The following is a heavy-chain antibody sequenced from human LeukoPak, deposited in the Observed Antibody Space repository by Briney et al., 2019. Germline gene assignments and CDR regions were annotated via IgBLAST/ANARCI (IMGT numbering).Heavy chain of an antibody. CDR1: GFTFSNYN. Sequence: NPGGSLRLSCAASGFTFSNYNINWVRQAPGKGLEWVSSISSRGSYIYYADSVKGRFAISADNAMNSLYLQMNSLRAEDTAVYYCARGYSSSWYDLYYFDHWGQGTLVTVSS. CDR2: ISSRGSYI. CDR3: ARGYSSSWYDLYYFDH. J-gene: IGHJ4*02. V-gene: IGHV3-21*01. D-gene: IGHD6-13*01.